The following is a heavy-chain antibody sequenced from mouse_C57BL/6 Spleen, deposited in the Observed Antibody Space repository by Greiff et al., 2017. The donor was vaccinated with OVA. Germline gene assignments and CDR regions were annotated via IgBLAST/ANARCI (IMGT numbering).Heavy chain of an antibody. CDR3: AGVYYYGSSTWFAY. D-gene: IGHD1-1*01. J-gene: IGHJ3*01. CDR2: ISDGGSYT. V-gene: IGHV5-4*01. CDR1: GFTFSSYA. Sequence: EVQLVESGGGLVKPGGSLKLSCAASGFTFSSYAMSWVRQTPEKRLEWVATISDGGSYTYYPDNVKGRFTISRDNAKNNLYLQMSHLKSEDTAMYYCAGVYYYGSSTWFAYWGQGTLVTVSA.